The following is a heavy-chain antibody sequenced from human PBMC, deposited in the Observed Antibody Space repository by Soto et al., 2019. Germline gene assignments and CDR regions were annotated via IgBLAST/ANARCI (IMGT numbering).Heavy chain of an antibody. D-gene: IGHD3-3*01. CDR2: VDPSDSYT. J-gene: IGHJ4*02. CDR1: GYSFTSYW. CDR3: ARTRTTIFGVVIPFDY. V-gene: IGHV5-10-1*01. Sequence: GESLKISCKGSGYSFTSYWISWVRQMPGKGLEWMGRVDPSDSYTNYSPSFQGHVTISADKSISTAYLQWSSLKASDTAMYYCARTRTTIFGVVIPFDYWGQGTLVTVSS.